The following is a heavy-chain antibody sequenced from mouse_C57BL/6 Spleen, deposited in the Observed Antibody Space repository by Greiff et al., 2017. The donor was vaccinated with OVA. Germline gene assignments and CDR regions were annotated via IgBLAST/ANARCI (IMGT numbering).Heavy chain of an antibody. D-gene: IGHD2-3*01. V-gene: IGHV1-64*01. Sequence: QVQLQQPGAELVKPGASVKLSCKASGYTFTSYWMHWVKQRPGQGLEWIGMIHPNSGSTNYNEKFKSKATLTVDKSSSTAYMQLSSLTSEDSAVYYGSIDGYYDFDYWGQGTTLTVSS. CDR1: GYTFTSYW. CDR3: SIDGYYDFDY. CDR2: IHPNSGST. J-gene: IGHJ2*01.